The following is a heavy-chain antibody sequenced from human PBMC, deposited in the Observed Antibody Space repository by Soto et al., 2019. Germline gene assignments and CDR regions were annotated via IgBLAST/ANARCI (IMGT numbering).Heavy chain of an antibody. CDR1: GDSIRSINNY. CDR3: ARDRAHFYESSGRLDL. V-gene: IGHV4-39*02. CDR2: IYYDGST. D-gene: IGHD3-22*01. Sequence: SETLSLTCTVSGDSIRSINNYWGWIRQPPGKGLEWIGNIYYDGSTFYNPSLKSRVAMSIDTSKNQFSVRLRSVTAADTAVYYCARDRAHFYESSGRLDLWGQGMLVTVSS. J-gene: IGHJ4*02.